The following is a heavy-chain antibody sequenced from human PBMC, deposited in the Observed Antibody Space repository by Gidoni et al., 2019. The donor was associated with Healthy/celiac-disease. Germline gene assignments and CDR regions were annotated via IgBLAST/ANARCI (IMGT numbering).Heavy chain of an antibody. J-gene: IGHJ6*03. V-gene: IGHV4-4*07. D-gene: IGHD3-3*01. CDR1: GGSISSYY. CDR2: IYTSGST. Sequence: QVQLQESGPGLVKPSETLSLTCTASGGSISSYYWSWIRQPAGKGLEWIGRIYTSGSTNYNPSLKSRVTMSVDTSKNQFSLKLSSVTAADTAVYYCAREAGHDFWSGYYSHYYYYMDVWGKGTTVTVSS. CDR3: AREAGHDFWSGYYSHYYYYMDV.